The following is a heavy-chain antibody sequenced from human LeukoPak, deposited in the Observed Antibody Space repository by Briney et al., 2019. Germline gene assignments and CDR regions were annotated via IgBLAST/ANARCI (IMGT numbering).Heavy chain of an antibody. J-gene: IGHJ4*02. D-gene: IGHD4-17*01. V-gene: IGHV3-7*02. Sequence: PGGSLRLSCAASGFTFSSHWMSWVRQAPGKGLEWVANIKQDGSEKYYVDSVKGRFTISRDNAKNSLYLQINSLRAEDTAVYYCAKGVGDYLHYYFDQWGQGTLVTVSS. CDR3: AKGVGDYLHYYFDQ. CDR2: IKQDGSEK. CDR1: GFTFSSHW.